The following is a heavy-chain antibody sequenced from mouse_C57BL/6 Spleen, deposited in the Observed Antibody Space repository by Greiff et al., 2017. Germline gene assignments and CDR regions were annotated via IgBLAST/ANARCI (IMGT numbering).Heavy chain of an antibody. CDR3: ARSPNGSSSSFAY. Sequence: QVQLQQPGAELVKPGASVKLSCKASGYTFTSYWMQWVKQRPGQGLEWIGEIDPSDSYTNYNQKFKGKATLTVDTSSSTAYMQLSSLRSVTSAVYYCARSPNGSSSSFAYWGQGTLVTVSA. CDR2: IDPSDSYT. V-gene: IGHV1-50*01. D-gene: IGHD1-1*01. CDR1: GYTFTSYW. J-gene: IGHJ3*01.